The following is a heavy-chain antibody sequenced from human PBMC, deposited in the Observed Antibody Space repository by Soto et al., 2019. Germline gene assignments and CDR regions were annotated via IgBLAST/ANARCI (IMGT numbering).Heavy chain of an antibody. CDR2: IYYSGST. D-gene: IGHD5-18*01. V-gene: IGHV4-59*01. J-gene: IGHJ6*02. Sequence: SQTLSLTCTVSGGSISKYYWSWIRQSPGKGLEWIGYIYYSGSTNYNPSLKSRVTISVDTSKNQFSLKLSSVTAADTAVYYCARDSGYSYGYGYYYGMDVWGQGTTVTVSS. CDR1: GGSISKYY. CDR3: ARDSGYSYGYGYYYGMDV.